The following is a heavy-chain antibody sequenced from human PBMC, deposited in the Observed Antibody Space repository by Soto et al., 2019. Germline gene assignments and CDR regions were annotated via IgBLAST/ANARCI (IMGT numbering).Heavy chain of an antibody. Sequence: GSLRLSCAASGFTFRSYSMNWVRQAPGKGLEWVSYISSSNRTINYADSVKGRFIISRDNAKNSLYLQMHSLRDEDTAVYYCAREGWPLLQTGMDVWGQGTTVTVSS. CDR2: ISSSNRTI. CDR3: AREGWPLLQTGMDV. J-gene: IGHJ6*02. V-gene: IGHV3-48*02. CDR1: GFTFRSYS. D-gene: IGHD2-15*01.